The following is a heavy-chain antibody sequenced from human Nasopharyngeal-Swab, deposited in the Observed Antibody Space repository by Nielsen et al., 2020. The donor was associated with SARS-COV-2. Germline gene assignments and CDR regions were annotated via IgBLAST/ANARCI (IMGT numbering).Heavy chain of an antibody. CDR1: AFTLRSYW. Sequence: GGSLRLSCVASAFTLRSYWMHWVRQAPGEGPVWVSHINSAGSATSYADSVKGRFTISRDNAKSTLYLQMNSLRGDDTAIYFCAKDFWEALDSWGQGTLVTVSS. CDR3: AKDFWEALDS. V-gene: IGHV3-74*01. CDR2: INSAGSAT. J-gene: IGHJ4*02. D-gene: IGHD3-10*01.